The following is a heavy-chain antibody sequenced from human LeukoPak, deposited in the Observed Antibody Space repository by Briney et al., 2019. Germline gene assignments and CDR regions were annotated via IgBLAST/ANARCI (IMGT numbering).Heavy chain of an antibody. V-gene: IGHV3-48*01. CDR1: GFTFSSYS. D-gene: IGHD4-17*01. J-gene: IGHJ4*02. CDR3: ASDSTATTLDY. Sequence: GGSLRLSCAASGFTFSSYSMNWVRQAPGKGLEWVSYISSSSSTIYYADSVKGRFTISRDNAKNSLYLQMNSLRAEDTAVYYCASDSTATTLDYWGQGTLVTVSS. CDR2: ISSSSSTI.